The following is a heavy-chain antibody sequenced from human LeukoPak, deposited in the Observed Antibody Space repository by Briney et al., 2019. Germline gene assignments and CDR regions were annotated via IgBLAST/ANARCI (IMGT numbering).Heavy chain of an antibody. CDR1: GFTFSSYA. J-gene: IGHJ4*02. CDR3: AKEDRIQLWLQPYYFDY. D-gene: IGHD5-18*01. Sequence: GGSLRLSCAASGFTFSSYAMSWVRQAPGKGLEWVSAISGSGGSTYYADSVKGRFTISRDNSKNTLYLQMNSLRAGDTAVYYCAKEDRIQLWLQPYYFDYWGQGTLVTVSS. CDR2: ISGSGGST. V-gene: IGHV3-23*01.